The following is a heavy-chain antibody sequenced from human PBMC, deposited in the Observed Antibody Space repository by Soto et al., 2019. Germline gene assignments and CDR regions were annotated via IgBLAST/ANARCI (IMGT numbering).Heavy chain of an antibody. Sequence: SETLSLTCTVSGGSISGYYWSWIRQPVGKGLEWIGRIYTSGSTNYNPSLKSRVTMSVDTSKNQFSLKLSSVTAADTAVYYCARNYGSPYSSGWTLFDYWGQGTLVTVSS. CDR3: ARNYGSPYSSGWTLFDY. J-gene: IGHJ4*02. CDR2: IYTSGST. CDR1: GGSISGYY. D-gene: IGHD6-19*01. V-gene: IGHV4-4*07.